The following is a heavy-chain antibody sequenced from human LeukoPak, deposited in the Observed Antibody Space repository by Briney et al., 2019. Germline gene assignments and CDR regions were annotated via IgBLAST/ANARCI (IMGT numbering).Heavy chain of an antibody. CDR3: ARLAVAGTADY. V-gene: IGHV4-39*01. J-gene: IGHJ4*02. Sequence: PSETLSLTCTVSGGSISSSSSYWGWIRQPPGKGLEWIGSIYYSGSTYYNPSLKSRVTISVDTSKNQFSLKLSSVTAADTAVYYCARLAVAGTADYWGQGTLVTVSS. CDR1: GGSISSSSSY. D-gene: IGHD6-19*01. CDR2: IYYSGST.